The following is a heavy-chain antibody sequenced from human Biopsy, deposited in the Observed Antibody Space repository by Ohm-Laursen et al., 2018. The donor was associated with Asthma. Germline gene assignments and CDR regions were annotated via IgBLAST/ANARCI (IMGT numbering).Heavy chain of an antibody. CDR1: GFTFADSG. D-gene: IGHD6-19*01. V-gene: IGHV3-20*01. Sequence: SLRLSCAASGFTFADSGMSWGRQAPGKGLDWVSGCNWNGGSTGYADSVKGRFTISRDNAKNSLYLQMNSLRAEDTALYHCGRDMGGFGSGWFPVEFWGQGTPVTVSS. CDR3: GRDMGGFGSGWFPVEF. J-gene: IGHJ4*02. CDR2: CNWNGGST.